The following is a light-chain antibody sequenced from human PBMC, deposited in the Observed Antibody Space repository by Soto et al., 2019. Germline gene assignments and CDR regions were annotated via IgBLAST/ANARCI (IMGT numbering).Light chain of an antibody. V-gene: IGLV9-49*01. CDR2: VGTGGIVG. J-gene: IGLJ2*01. Sequence: QAVVTQPPSASASLGASVTLTCILSSGYSNYRVDWYQQRPGKGPRFVMRVGTGGIVGSKGDGIPDRFSVLGSGLNRYLTIKNIQEEDESDYHCGADHGSGSNFVVFGGGTKLTVL. CDR3: GADHGSGSNFVV. CDR1: SGYSNYR.